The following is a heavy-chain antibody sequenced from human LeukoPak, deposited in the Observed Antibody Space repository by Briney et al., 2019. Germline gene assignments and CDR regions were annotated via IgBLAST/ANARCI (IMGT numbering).Heavy chain of an antibody. J-gene: IGHJ4*02. D-gene: IGHD3-10*01. CDR2: IRYDGSNK. CDR3: AKDPADLTGLFDY. V-gene: IGHV3-30*02. CDR1: GFTFSSYG. Sequence: GGSLRLSCAASGFTFSSYGMHWVRQAPGKGLEWVAFIRYDGSNKYYADSVKGRFTISRDNSKNTLYLQMNSLRAEDTAVYYCAKDPADLTGLFDYWGQGTLVTVSS.